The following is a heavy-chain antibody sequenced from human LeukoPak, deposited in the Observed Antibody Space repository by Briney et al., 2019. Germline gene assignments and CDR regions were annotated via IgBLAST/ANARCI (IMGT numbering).Heavy chain of an antibody. CDR2: ISSSSSYI. CDR1: GFTFSSYS. Sequence: GGSLRLSCAASGFTFSSYSMNWVRQAPGKGLEWVSSISSSSSYIYYADSVKGRFTISRDNSKNTLYLQMNSLRVEDTGIYYCVKVAKYYYGSETYYFFEHWGQGTPVTASS. CDR3: VKVAKYYYGSETYYFFEH. J-gene: IGHJ4*02. V-gene: IGHV3-21*01. D-gene: IGHD3-10*01.